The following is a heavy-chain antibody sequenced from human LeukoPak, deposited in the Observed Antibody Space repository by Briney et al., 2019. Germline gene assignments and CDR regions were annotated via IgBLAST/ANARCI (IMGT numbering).Heavy chain of an antibody. CDR3: ARAPDGSYYYYMDV. CDR2: IYTSGST. V-gene: IGHV4-4*07. J-gene: IGHJ6*03. Sequence: KPSETLSLTCTVSGGSISSYYWSWIRQPAGKGLEGIRRIYTSGSTNYNPSLKSRVTMSVDTSKNQFSLKLSSVTAADTAVYYCARAPDGSYYYYMDVWGKGTTVTVSS. D-gene: IGHD3-10*01. CDR1: GGSISSYY.